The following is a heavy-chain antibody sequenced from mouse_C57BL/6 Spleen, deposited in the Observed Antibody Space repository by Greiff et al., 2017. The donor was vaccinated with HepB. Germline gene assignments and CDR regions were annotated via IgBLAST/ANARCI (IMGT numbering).Heavy chain of an antibody. CDR3: ARGGYYPYYYAMDY. D-gene: IGHD2-3*01. CDR2: IDPSDSYT. J-gene: IGHJ4*01. CDR1: GYTFTSYW. V-gene: IGHV1-69*01. Sequence: VQLQQSGAELVMPGASVKLSCKASGYTFTSYWMHWVKQRPGQGLEWIGEIDPSDSYTNYNQKFKGKSTLTGDKSSSTAYMQLSSLTSVDSAVYYCARGGYYPYYYAMDYWGQGTSVTVSS.